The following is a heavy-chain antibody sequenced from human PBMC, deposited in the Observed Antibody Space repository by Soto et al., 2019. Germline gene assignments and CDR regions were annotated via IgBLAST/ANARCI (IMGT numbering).Heavy chain of an antibody. J-gene: IGHJ5*02. CDR3: AREVGSSRLQWFDP. D-gene: IGHD6-13*01. V-gene: IGHV4-30-2*01. CDR1: GGSISSGGYS. CDR2: IYHSGST. Sequence: SETLSLTCAVSGGSISSGGYSWSWIRQPPGKGLEWIGYIYHSGSTYYNPSLKSRVTISVDRSKNQFSLKLSSVTAADTAVYYCAREVGSSRLQWFDPWGQGTLVTVSS.